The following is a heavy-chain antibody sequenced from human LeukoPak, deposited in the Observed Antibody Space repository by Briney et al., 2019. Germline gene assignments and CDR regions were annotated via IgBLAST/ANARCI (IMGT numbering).Heavy chain of an antibody. CDR2: IRSTGDT. V-gene: IGHV3-48*01. D-gene: IGHD5-12*01. Sequence: GGSLRLSCAASGFTFSSYSMNWVRQAPGKGLEWVSHIRSTGDTFYADSVKGRFTISRDNARNSLYLQMNSLRAEDTAMYYCARDAGNSGYGCGLWGQGTLVTVSS. CDR3: ARDAGNSGYGCGL. CDR1: GFTFSSYS. J-gene: IGHJ4*02.